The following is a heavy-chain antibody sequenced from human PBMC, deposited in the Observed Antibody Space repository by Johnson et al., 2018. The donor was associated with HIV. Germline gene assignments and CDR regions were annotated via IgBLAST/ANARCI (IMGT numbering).Heavy chain of an antibody. D-gene: IGHD7-27*01. Sequence: VQLVESGGGLVQPGGSLRVSCAASGFTFSSYVMSWVRQAPGKGLEWVSAISGSGGSTYYTDSVKGRFTISRDNSKNTLYLQMNSLRAEDTAVYYCARDFGLFLGKDDAFDLWGRGTMVTVSS. J-gene: IGHJ3*01. CDR3: ARDFGLFLGKDDAFDL. CDR2: ISGSGGST. CDR1: GFTFSSYV. V-gene: IGHV3-23*04.